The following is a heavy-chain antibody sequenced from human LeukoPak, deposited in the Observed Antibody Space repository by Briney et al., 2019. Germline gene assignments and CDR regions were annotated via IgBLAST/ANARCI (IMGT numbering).Heavy chain of an antibody. V-gene: IGHV3-73*01. CDR3: TRHGYPSAYDY. Sequence: GGSLRLSCAASGFTFSGSAMPWVRQASGKGLEWVGRIRSKANSYATAYAASVKGRFTIYRDDSKNTAYLQMNSLKTEDTAVYYCTRHGYPSAYDYWGQGTLVTVSS. D-gene: IGHD1-1*01. CDR2: IRSKANSYAT. J-gene: IGHJ4*02. CDR1: GFTFSGSA.